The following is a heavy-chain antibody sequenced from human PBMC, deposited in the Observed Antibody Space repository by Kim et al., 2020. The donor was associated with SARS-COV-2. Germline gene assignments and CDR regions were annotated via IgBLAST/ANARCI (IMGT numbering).Heavy chain of an antibody. CDR3: AKDWWVSVAGTAPLFY. Sequence: GGSLRLSCAASGFTFSSYAMSWVRQAPGKGLEWVSAISGSGGSTYYADSVKGRFTISRDNSKNTLYLQMNSLRAEDTAVYYCAKDWWVSVAGTAPLFYWGQGTLVTVSS. D-gene: IGHD6-19*01. CDR2: ISGSGGST. CDR1: GFTFSSYA. V-gene: IGHV3-23*01. J-gene: IGHJ4*02.